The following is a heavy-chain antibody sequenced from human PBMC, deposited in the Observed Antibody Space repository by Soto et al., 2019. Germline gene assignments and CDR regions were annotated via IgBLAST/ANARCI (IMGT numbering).Heavy chain of an antibody. Sequence: EVQLVESGGGLVQPGGSLRLSCVASGSTFSRYDMHWVRQATGKGLEWVSAIGTGGDTYYAASVKGRFTTSRENARNSLYLQMNCLGAGDTAVYYCARELADAETPAWYCDLWGRGTLVTVSS. CDR2: IGTGGDT. CDR1: GSTFSRYD. D-gene: IGHD2-15*01. V-gene: IGHV3-13*01. CDR3: ARELADAETPAWYCDL. J-gene: IGHJ2*01.